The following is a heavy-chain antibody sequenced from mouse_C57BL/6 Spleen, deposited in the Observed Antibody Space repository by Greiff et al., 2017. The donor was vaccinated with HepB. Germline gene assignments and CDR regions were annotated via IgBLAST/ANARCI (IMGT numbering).Heavy chain of an antibody. V-gene: IGHV1-82*01. CDR3: ARRGTITSVVARYAMDY. CDR2: IYPGDGDT. Sequence: VQVVESGPELVKPGASVKISCKASGYAFSSSWMNWVKQRPGKGLEWIGRIYPGDGDTNYNGKFKGKATLTADKSSSTAYMQLSSLPSEDSAVYFCARRGTITSVVARYAMDYWGQGTSVTVSS. J-gene: IGHJ4*01. CDR1: GYAFSSSW. D-gene: IGHD1-1*01.